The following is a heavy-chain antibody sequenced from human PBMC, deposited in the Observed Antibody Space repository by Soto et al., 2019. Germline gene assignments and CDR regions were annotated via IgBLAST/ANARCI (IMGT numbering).Heavy chain of an antibody. CDR3: AREPYDFLGNWFDP. V-gene: IGHV3-48*02. Sequence: EVQLVESGGGLVQPGGSLRLSCAASGFTFSSYSMNWVRQAPGKGLEWVSYISSSSSTIYYADSVKGRFTISRDNAKNSLYLQMNSLRDEDTAVYDCAREPYDFLGNWFDPWGQGTLVTVSS. D-gene: IGHD3-3*01. J-gene: IGHJ5*02. CDR1: GFTFSSYS. CDR2: ISSSSSTI.